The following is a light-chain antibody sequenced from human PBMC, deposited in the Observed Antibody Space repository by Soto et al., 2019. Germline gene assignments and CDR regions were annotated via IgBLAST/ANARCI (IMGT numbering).Light chain of an antibody. CDR3: QQRRNWPIT. CDR2: DAS. J-gene: IGKJ5*01. Sequence: EIVLTQSPATLSLSPGERATLSCRASQSVSSYLAWYQHKPGQAPRLLIYDASNRATGIPARFSGSGSETDFTLTISSLEPEDFAVYYCQQRRNWPITFGQGTRLEIK. CDR1: QSVSSY. V-gene: IGKV3-11*01.